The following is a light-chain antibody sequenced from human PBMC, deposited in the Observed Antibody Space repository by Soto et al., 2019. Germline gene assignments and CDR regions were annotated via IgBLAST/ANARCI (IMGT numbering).Light chain of an antibody. CDR3: QQYGNLMYT. CDR1: QSVGSDY. CDR2: GAS. Sequence: DIVLTQSPGTLSLSPGERATLSCRASQSVGSDYLAWYQQKRGQAPRLLMYGASSRATGIPDRFSGSGSGKDFTLTISRLEPEDSAVYYCQQYGNLMYTFGQGTKLEIK. J-gene: IGKJ2*01. V-gene: IGKV3-20*01.